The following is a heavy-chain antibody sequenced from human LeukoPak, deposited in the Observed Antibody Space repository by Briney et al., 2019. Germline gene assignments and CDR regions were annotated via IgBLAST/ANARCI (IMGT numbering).Heavy chain of an antibody. V-gene: IGHV4-61*02. D-gene: IGHD3-10*01. CDR2: IYTSGST. Sequence: ASETLSLTCTVSGGSISSGSYYWSWIRQPAGKGLEWIGRIYTSGSTNYNPSLKSRVTISVDASKNQFSLKLSSVTAADTAVYYCAREFRRYYGSGSYAFDYWGQGTLVTVSS. CDR3: AREFRRYYGSGSYAFDY. CDR1: GGSISSGSYY. J-gene: IGHJ4*02.